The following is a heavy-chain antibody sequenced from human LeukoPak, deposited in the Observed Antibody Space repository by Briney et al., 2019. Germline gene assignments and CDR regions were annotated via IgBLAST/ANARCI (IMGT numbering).Heavy chain of an antibody. CDR3: ARSNGDYYDY. CDR2: IYPGDSHT. Sequence: KVSCKGSGYSFTSYWIGWVRQMPGKGLEWMGIIYPGDSHTIYSPSFQGQITISADKSISTAYLQWSSLKASDTAMYYCARSNGDYYDYWGQGTLVTVSS. CDR1: GYSFTSYW. D-gene: IGHD4-17*01. J-gene: IGHJ4*02. V-gene: IGHV5-51*01.